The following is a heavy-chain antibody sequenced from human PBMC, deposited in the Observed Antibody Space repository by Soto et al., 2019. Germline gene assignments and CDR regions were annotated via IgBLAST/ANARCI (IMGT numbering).Heavy chain of an antibody. V-gene: IGHV3-30-3*01. Sequence: QVQLVESGGGVVQPGRSLRLSCAASGFTFSSYAMHWVRQAPGKGLEWVAVISYDGSNKYYADSVKGRFTISRDNSKKAVYLQMNSLRAEDTAVYYCARDYYRFNSGYGFSMDVWGQGTTVTVSS. J-gene: IGHJ6*02. CDR2: ISYDGSNK. D-gene: IGHD5-12*01. CDR1: GFTFSSYA. CDR3: ARDYYRFNSGYGFSMDV.